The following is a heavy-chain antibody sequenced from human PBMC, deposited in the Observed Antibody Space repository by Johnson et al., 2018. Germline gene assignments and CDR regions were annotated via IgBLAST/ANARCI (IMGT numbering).Heavy chain of an antibody. CDR3: AKDLKYQPLNDALDI. Sequence: VQLVESGGGVVQPGRSLRLSCAASGFTFSSYAMHWVRQAPGKGLEWVALISYDGSNKYYADSVKGRFTISRDNSKNTLYLQMNSLRAEDTAVYYCAKDLKYQPLNDALDIWGQGTMVTVSS. CDR2: ISYDGSNK. D-gene: IGHD2-2*01. J-gene: IGHJ3*02. V-gene: IGHV3-30-3*01. CDR1: GFTFSSYA.